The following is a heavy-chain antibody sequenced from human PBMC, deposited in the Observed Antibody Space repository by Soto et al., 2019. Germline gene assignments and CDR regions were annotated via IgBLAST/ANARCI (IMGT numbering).Heavy chain of an antibody. D-gene: IGHD2-21*01. CDR2: ISYDGSNK. CDR1: GYTFTGYY. CDR3: AKVLVYCGGDCSTDLDY. V-gene: IGHV3-30*18. Sequence: GGSLRLSCAAPGYTFTGYYMHWVRQAPGKGLEWVAVISYDGSNKYYADSVKGRFTISRDNSKNTLYLQMNSLRAEDTAVYYCAKVLVYCGGDCSTDLDYWGQGTLVTVSS. J-gene: IGHJ4*02.